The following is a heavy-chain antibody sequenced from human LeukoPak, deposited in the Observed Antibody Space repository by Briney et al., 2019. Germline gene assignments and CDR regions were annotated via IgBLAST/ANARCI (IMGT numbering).Heavy chain of an antibody. V-gene: IGHV1-46*01. D-gene: IGHD5-18*01. CDR1: GYTFTHYY. J-gene: IGHJ4*02. Sequence: ASVKLSCKTSGYTFTHYYIHWVRQAPGQGLEWMGIINPSGGSTNYAQTFQGRLSMTRDTSTSTVYVELSSLRAEDTAVYYCARGAYSYAQDFWGQGTLVTVSS. CDR3: ARGAYSYAQDF. CDR2: INPSGGST.